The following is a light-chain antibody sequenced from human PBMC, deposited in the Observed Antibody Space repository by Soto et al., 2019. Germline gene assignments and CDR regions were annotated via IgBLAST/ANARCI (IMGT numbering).Light chain of an antibody. CDR2: EVS. CDR3: SSYTSSSTDVV. V-gene: IGLV2-14*01. J-gene: IGLJ2*01. CDR1: SSDVGGYNY. Sequence: QSALTQPASVSGSPGQSITISCTGTSSDVGGYNYVSWYQQHPGKAPKLMIYEVSNRPSGASNRFAGSKSGNTASLTISGLQAEDEAYYYCSSYTSSSTDVVFGGGTKLTVL.